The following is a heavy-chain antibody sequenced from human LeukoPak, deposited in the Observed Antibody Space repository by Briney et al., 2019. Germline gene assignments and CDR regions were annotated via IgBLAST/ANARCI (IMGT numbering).Heavy chain of an antibody. Sequence: PGGSLRLSCAASGFTFSSYAMSWVRQAPGKGLEWVSDITGSGDDTDYADSVKGRFTISRDNSKNTLYLQMNGLRAEDTAVYYCASLPDCSSTSCRSIDYWGQGTLVTVSS. J-gene: IGHJ4*02. CDR2: ITGSGDDT. D-gene: IGHD2-2*01. CDR3: ASLPDCSSTSCRSIDY. V-gene: IGHV3-23*01. CDR1: GFTFSSYA.